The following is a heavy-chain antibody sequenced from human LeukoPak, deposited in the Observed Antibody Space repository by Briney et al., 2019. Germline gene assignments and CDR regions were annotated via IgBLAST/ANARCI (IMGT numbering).Heavy chain of an antibody. CDR2: ISSSGTYL. CDR3: ARGLFGVINPTDY. V-gene: IGHV3-21*01. D-gene: IGHD3-3*01. Sequence: PGGSLRLSCAASGFTFSNYAMHWVRQAPGKGLEWVSSISSSGTYLYYADSVKGRFTISRDKAKDSLYLQMNSLRVEDTAVYFCARGLFGVINPTDYWGQGTLVTVSS. CDR1: GFTFSNYA. J-gene: IGHJ4*02.